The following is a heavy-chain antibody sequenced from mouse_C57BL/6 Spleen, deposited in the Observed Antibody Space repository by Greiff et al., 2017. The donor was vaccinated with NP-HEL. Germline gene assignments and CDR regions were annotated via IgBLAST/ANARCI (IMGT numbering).Heavy chain of an antibody. D-gene: IGHD4-1*01. V-gene: IGHV1-82*01. CDR2: IYPGDGDT. CDR3: DRETGSYAMDY. J-gene: IGHJ4*01. CDR1: GYAFSSSW. Sequence: VQLQESGPELVKPGASVKISCKASGYAFSSSWMNWVKQRPGKGLEWIGRIYPGDGDTNYNGKFKGKATLTADKSSSTAYMQLSSLTSEDSAVYSCDRETGSYAMDYWGQGTTVTVSS.